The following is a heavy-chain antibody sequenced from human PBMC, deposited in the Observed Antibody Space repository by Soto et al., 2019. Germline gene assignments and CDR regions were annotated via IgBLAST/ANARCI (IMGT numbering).Heavy chain of an antibody. D-gene: IGHD3-3*01. CDR3: AREVVVFGVVIMPQKNYGMDV. V-gene: IGHV4-30-4*01. CDR2: IYYSGST. J-gene: IGHJ6*02. CDR1: GGSISSGDYY. Sequence: SETLSLTCTVSGGSISSGDYYWSWIRQPPGKGLEWIGYIYYSGSTYYNPSLKSRVTISVDTSKNQFSLKLSSVTAADTAVYYCAREVVVFGVVIMPQKNYGMDVWGQGTTVTVSS.